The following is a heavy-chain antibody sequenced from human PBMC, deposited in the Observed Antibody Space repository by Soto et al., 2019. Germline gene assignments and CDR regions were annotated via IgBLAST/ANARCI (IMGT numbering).Heavy chain of an antibody. CDR3: ARRALIKSCGVDHSLDV. CDR1: VYPFTNTA. J-gene: IGHJ6*02. Sequence: XSVKVSCTASVYPFTNTAISWVRQAPGQGLEWMGWITVYNGNTNYAQNVQGRVSMTTDTSTKTSYMELRSLRSDDTAVYYFARRALIKSCGVDHSLDVRGQGTTGTVSS. CDR2: ITVYNGNT. V-gene: IGHV1-18*04. D-gene: IGHD3-3*01.